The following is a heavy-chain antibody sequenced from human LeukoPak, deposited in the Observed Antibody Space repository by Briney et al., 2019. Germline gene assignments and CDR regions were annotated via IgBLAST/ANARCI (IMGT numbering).Heavy chain of an antibody. J-gene: IGHJ6*03. CDR1: GESFSGYY. V-gene: IGHV4-34*01. CDR2: INHSGST. CDR3: ARGRDGYNYGYYYYMDV. Sequence: SETLSLTCAVYGESFSGYYWSWIRQPPGKGLEWIGEINHSGSTNYNPSLKSRVTISVDTSKNQFSLKLGSVTAADTAVYYCARGRDGYNYGYYYYMDVWGKGTTVTISS. D-gene: IGHD5-24*01.